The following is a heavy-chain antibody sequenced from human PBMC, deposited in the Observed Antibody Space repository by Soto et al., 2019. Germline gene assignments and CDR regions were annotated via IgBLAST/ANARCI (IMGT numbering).Heavy chain of an antibody. CDR1: GGTFSSYA. CDR3: ARDLSGGQQLVNYYYYGMDV. V-gene: IGHV1-69*13. Sequence: SVKVSCKASGGTFSSYAISWVRQAPGQGLEWMGGIIPIFGTANYAQKFQGRVTITADESTSTAYMELSSLRSEDTAVYCCARDLSGGQQLVNYYYYGMDVWGQGTTVTVSS. CDR2: IIPIFGTA. J-gene: IGHJ6*02. D-gene: IGHD6-13*01.